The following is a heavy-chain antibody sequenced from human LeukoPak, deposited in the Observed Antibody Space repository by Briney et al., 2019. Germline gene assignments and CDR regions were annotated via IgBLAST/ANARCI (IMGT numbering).Heavy chain of an antibody. CDR3: ARRLTQYDCFDP. J-gene: IGHJ5*02. CDR2: TYYRSTWYN. Sequence: QTLSLTCAISGDSVSSNSVTWNWIRQSPSRGLEWLGRTYYRSTWYNDYAVSVRGRITVNPVTSKNQFSLHLNSVTPEDTAVYYCARRLTQYDCFDPWGQGILVTVSS. V-gene: IGHV6-1*01. D-gene: IGHD2-2*01. CDR1: GDSVSSNSVT.